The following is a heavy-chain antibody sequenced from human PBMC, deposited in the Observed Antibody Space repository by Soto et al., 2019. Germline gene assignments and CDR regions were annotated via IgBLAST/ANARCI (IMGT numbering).Heavy chain of an antibody. CDR2: IIPMFGTA. Sequence: GASVKVSCKASGDTFSSYAINWGRQAPGQGVEWMGGIIPMFGTANYAQKFKGRVTITAGESTSTVYMELSSLRSEDTAVYYCARVGPAHYYDSSGYYSPLDYWGQGTLVTVSS. CDR3: ARVGPAHYYDSSGYYSPLDY. V-gene: IGHV1-69*13. J-gene: IGHJ4*02. D-gene: IGHD3-22*01. CDR1: GDTFSSYA.